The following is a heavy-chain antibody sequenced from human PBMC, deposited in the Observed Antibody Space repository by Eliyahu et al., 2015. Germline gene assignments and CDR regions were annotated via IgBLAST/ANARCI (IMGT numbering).Heavy chain of an antibody. CDR2: INPYSGDT. D-gene: IGHD3-10*01. CDR3: ARDLRSYGSGNLDV. V-gene: IGHV1-2*04. Sequence: QVQLVQSGTEVKKPGTSVKVSCKCSGYTFTDYYIHWVRQAPGQGLEWMGWINPYSGDTKNVQNFQGWVTMTRDTSISTAYLEMSRLRSDDTAIYYCARDLRSYGSGNLDVWGQGTTVTVSS. J-gene: IGHJ6*02. CDR1: GYTFTDYY.